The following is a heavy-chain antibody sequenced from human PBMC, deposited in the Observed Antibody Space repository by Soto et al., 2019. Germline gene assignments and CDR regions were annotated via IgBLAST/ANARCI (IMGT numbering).Heavy chain of an antibody. D-gene: IGHD3-22*01. CDR3: AKDKFAITMIVVVITPGPLDY. CDR1: GFTFSNFA. V-gene: IGHV3-23*01. Sequence: PGGSLRLSCAASGFTFSNFAMSWVRQAPGKGLEWVSAIDGSGLSTYYADSVKGRFTISRDNSKNTLYLQMNSLRAEDTAVYYCAKDKFAITMIVVVITPGPLDYWGQGTLVTVSS. J-gene: IGHJ4*02. CDR2: IDGSGLST.